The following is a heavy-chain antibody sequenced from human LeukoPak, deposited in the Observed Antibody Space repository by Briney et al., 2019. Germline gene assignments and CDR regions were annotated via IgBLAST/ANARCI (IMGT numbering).Heavy chain of an antibody. CDR1: GGSISSYY. D-gene: IGHD2-2*01. CDR2: IYYSGST. J-gene: IGHJ3*02. CDR3: AREGVVPAAINSDAFDI. V-gene: IGHV4-59*12. Sequence: SETLSLTCTVSGGSISSYYWSWIRQPPGKGLEWIGYIYYSGSTNYNPSLKSRVTISVDTSKNQFSLKLSSVTAADTAVYYCAREGVVPAAINSDAFDIWGQGTMVTVSS.